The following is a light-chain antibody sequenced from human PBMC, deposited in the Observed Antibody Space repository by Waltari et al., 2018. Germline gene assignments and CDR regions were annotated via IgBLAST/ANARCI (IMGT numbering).Light chain of an antibody. V-gene: IGKV3-11*01. CDR1: QSVSSY. Sequence: EIVLTQSPATLSLSPGERATLSCRASQSVSSYLALFQQKPGQAPLLLIYDASNRATGIPARFSGSGSGTDFTLTISSLEPEDLAVYYCQQRTNWPLTFGGGTKVEIK. J-gene: IGKJ4*01. CDR3: QQRTNWPLT. CDR2: DAS.